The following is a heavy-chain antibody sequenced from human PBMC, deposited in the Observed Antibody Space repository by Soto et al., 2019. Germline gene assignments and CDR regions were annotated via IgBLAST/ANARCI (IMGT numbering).Heavy chain of an antibody. J-gene: IGHJ5*02. CDR3: ARDSGIAAAGTTDNWFDP. Sequence: SVKVSCKASGYTFTSYGISWLRQAPGQGLEWMGWISAYNGNTNYAQKLQGRVTMTTDTSTSTAYMELRSLRSDDTAVYYCARDSGIAAAGTTDNWFDPWGQGTLVTVSS. V-gene: IGHV1-18*04. CDR1: GYTFTSYG. D-gene: IGHD6-13*01. CDR2: ISAYNGNT.